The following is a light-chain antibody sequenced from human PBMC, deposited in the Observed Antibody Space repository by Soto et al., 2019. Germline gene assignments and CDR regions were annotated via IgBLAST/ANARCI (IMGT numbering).Light chain of an antibody. Sequence: DIQMTQSPSTLSASVGDRVTITCRANQSISRWLAWFQQKPGKAPRILIFDAATLERGVPPRFSGSGSGTEFTLAISSLQPDDSETYYCQQYNDNWTFGQGTKV. CDR2: DAA. CDR3: QQYNDNWT. V-gene: IGKV1-5*01. J-gene: IGKJ1*01. CDR1: QSISRW.